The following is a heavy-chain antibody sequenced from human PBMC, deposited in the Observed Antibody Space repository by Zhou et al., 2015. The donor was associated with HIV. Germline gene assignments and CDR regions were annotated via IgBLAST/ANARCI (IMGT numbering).Heavy chain of an antibody. CDR1: GGTFSSYA. V-gene: IGHV1-46*01. J-gene: IGHJ6*02. CDR3: ARVGGAYYYYFYGMDV. D-gene: IGHD3-10*01. CDR2: INPSGGDT. Sequence: QVQLVQSGAEVKKPGSSVKVSCKASGGTFSSYAISWVRQAPGQGLEWLGIINPSGGDTIYAQKFQGRVTMTRDTSTDTVYMEMRRLRSDDTAVYYCARVGGAYYYYFYGMDVWGQGTTVTVSS.